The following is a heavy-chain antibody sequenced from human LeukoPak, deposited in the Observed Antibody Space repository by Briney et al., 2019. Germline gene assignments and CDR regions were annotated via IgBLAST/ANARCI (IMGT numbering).Heavy chain of an antibody. Sequence: GGSLRLSCAASGFTFSSYAMSWVRQAPGKGLEWVSANSGSGGSTYYADSVKGRFTISRDNSKNTLYLQMNSLRAEDTAVYYCAKDVGYSGYDWDAFDIWGQGTMVTVSS. D-gene: IGHD5-12*01. CDR3: AKDVGYSGYDWDAFDI. CDR1: GFTFSSYA. CDR2: NSGSGGST. J-gene: IGHJ3*02. V-gene: IGHV3-23*01.